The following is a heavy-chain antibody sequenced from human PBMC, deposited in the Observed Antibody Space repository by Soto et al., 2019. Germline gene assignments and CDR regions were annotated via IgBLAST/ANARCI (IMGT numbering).Heavy chain of an antibody. CDR1: EFTFRIFA. J-gene: IGHJ6*02. D-gene: IGHD1-26*01. CDR3: ARGDREDIEEVVGVRPGEYSMDV. CDR2: ISYDGSRK. Sequence: QVHLVESGGGVVQPGSSLRLSCAASEFTFRIFAMHWLRQSPGKGLEWVAVISYDGSRKADSVKGRFTVSRDNSWNTQYMQMNSLRAEDTAIYCCARGDREDIEEVVGVRPGEYSMDVWGQGTTVTVSS. V-gene: IGHV3-30-3*01.